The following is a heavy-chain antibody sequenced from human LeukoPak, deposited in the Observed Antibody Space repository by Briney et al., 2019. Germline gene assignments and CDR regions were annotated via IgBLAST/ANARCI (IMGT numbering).Heavy chain of an antibody. CDR3: ARTGYNYGWFDS. V-gene: IGHV4-4*07. J-gene: IGHJ5*01. Sequence: PSETLSLTCTVSGSPISNYYWGWIRQPAGKGLERIGRIYTSGTTNYNPSLKSQVTISVDTSKNHFSLKLSSVTAADTAVYYCARTGYNYGWFDSWGQGTLVTVSS. D-gene: IGHD3-10*01. CDR2: IYTSGTT. CDR1: GSPISNYY.